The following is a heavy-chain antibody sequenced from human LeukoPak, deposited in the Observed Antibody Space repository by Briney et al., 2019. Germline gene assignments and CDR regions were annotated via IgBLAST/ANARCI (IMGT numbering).Heavy chain of an antibody. V-gene: IGHV4-34*01. CDR1: GGSFSGYY. J-gene: IGHJ3*02. D-gene: IGHD5-12*01. CDR2: INRRGST. Sequence: SETLSLTCAVYGGSFSGYYWIWLRQPPGKGLEWIGEINRRGSTNYNPSLKSRVTISVDTSKNQFSLKLSSVTAADTAVYYCAREIIVARGAFDIWGQGTMVTVSS. CDR3: AREIIVARGAFDI.